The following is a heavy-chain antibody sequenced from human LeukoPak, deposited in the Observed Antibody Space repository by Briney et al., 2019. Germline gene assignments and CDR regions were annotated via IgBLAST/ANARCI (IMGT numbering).Heavy chain of an antibody. Sequence: GGSLRLSCAASGFTFSKCDMIGVRQARGEGLEWVSSIRATGDGGNIYSADSVKGRFTTSKEDSKSTIFLQMNSLTAEDTAGYNYTRNGGGLGYWGQGALVTVSS. CDR3: TRNGGGLGY. J-gene: IGHJ4*02. CDR2: IRATGDGGNI. D-gene: IGHD3-16*01. V-gene: IGHV3-23*01. CDR1: GFTFSKCD.